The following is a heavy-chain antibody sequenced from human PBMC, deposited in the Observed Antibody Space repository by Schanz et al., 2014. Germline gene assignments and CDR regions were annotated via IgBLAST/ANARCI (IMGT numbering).Heavy chain of an antibody. V-gene: IGHV3-11*05. Sequence: VQLVESGGGLVQPGGSLRLSCAGSGFTFSSYAMSWVRQTPGKGLEWISYISNSGTYTKYADSVKGRFVISRDNARSSLYLQMSSLRDGDTAVYYCASVIMVAGNHRDGRDVWGQGTTVIVSS. J-gene: IGHJ6*02. CDR1: GFTFSSYA. CDR3: ASVIMVAGNHRDGRDV. CDR2: ISNSGTYT. D-gene: IGHD6-19*01.